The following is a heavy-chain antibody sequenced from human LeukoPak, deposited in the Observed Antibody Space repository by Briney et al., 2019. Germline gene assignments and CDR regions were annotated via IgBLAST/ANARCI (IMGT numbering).Heavy chain of an antibody. CDR3: AGLEYYDFWSGSKFGNWFDR. CDR2: INHIGSN. CDR1: GGSFSGYY. V-gene: IGHV4-34*01. D-gene: IGHD3-3*01. Sequence: SETLSLTCAVYGGSFSGYYWSWIRQPPGKGLEWIGEINHIGSNNYSASVKSRVSISVGTTMNKFALKLSSVTAVDTAVYYCAGLEYYDFWSGSKFGNWFDRQGQGTLVTVAS. J-gene: IGHJ5*02.